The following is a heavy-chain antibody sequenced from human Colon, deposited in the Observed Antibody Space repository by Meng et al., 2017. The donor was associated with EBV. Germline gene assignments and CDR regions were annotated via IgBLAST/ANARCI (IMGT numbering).Heavy chain of an antibody. J-gene: IGHJ4*02. CDR3: ARVPTTGSKNH. CDR2: VSHPGSA. D-gene: IGHD3-9*01. V-gene: IGHV4-34*01. Sequence: QVLLQHLGGGLLKPSASLSLPCTVNVGALSCYVWSWVRQPPGKGMEWIGEVSHPGSANYNPSLKSRVTISVAASEKQFSLRLTSVTAAASAVYYCARVPTTGSKNHWGQGTLVTVSS. CDR1: VGALSCYV.